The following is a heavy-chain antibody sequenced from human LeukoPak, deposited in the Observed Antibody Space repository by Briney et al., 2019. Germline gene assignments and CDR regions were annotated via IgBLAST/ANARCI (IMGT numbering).Heavy chain of an antibody. V-gene: IGHV1-2*02. CDR1: GYTFTGYY. CDR2: INPNSGGT. CDR3: ARGSESLLTGGNFRSTSGTMAPSYGMDV. D-gene: IGHD7-27*01. J-gene: IGHJ6*02. Sequence: GASVKVSCKASGYTFTGYYMHWVRQAPGQGLEWMGWINPNSGGTNYAQKFQGRVTMTRDTSISTAYMELSRLRSDDTAVYYCARGSESLLTGGNFRSTSGTMAPSYGMDVWGQGTTVTVSS.